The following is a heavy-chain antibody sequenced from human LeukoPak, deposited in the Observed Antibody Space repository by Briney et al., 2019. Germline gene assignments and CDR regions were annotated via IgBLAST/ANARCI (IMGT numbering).Heavy chain of an antibody. CDR1: GFTFSNYA. CDR3: AKWGDYDVLTGYYVPDY. D-gene: IGHD3-9*01. CDR2: ITGSGGYT. J-gene: IGHJ4*02. Sequence: GASLRLSCAASGFTFSNYAMSWVRQAPGKGLEWVSAITGSGGYTYYADSVKGRFTISRDNSKNTVFLQMNSLRAEDTAVYYCAKWGDYDVLTGYYVPDYWGQGTLVTVSS. V-gene: IGHV3-23*01.